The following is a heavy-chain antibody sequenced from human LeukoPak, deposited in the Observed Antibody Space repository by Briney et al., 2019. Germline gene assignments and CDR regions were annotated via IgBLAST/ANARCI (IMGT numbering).Heavy chain of an antibody. J-gene: IGHJ6*03. CDR1: GGSVGSYY. V-gene: IGHV4-4*07. Sequence: PSETLSLTCTFYGGSVGSYYWSWIRQPAGKPLEWIGRVFVTGSPNYSPSLKTRVTISLDASKNQLSLRLASVTAADTAVYYCVRDYSSGWPMSYYNPYIDLWGKGTMVTVSS. D-gene: IGHD4-11*01. CDR2: VFVTGSP. CDR3: VRDYSSGWPMSYYNPYIDL.